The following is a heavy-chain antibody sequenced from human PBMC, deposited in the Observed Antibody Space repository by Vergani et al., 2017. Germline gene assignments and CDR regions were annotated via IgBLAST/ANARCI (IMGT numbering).Heavy chain of an antibody. CDR3: ARLVRRGNSGGQYFDY. V-gene: IGHV5-51*01. Sequence: EVQLVQSGAEVKKPGESLKISCQISGYSFTNYWIGWVRQMPGKGLEWMGIIHPADSDTRYSPSFQGQVTISVDKSISTAYLQRRSLRASDSAMYYCARLVRRGNSGGQYFDYWGQGTLVTVSS. CDR2: IHPADSDT. D-gene: IGHD2/OR15-2a*01. CDR1: GYSFTNYW. J-gene: IGHJ4*02.